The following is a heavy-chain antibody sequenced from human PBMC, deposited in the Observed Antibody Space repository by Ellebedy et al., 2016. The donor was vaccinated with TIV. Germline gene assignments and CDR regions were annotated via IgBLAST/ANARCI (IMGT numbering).Heavy chain of an antibody. Sequence: GGSLRLXCAASGFLFNQYGMHWVRQAPGKGLEWVAVIANGGRNKYYGDSVKGRFTISRDNSKNTLYLQMNSLKVEDTAVYYCANMAWGNEDYSVDSWGQGTLVTVSS. CDR3: ANMAWGNEDYSVDS. J-gene: IGHJ5*01. CDR1: GFLFNQYG. CDR2: IANGGRNK. V-gene: IGHV3-30*18. D-gene: IGHD2-21*01.